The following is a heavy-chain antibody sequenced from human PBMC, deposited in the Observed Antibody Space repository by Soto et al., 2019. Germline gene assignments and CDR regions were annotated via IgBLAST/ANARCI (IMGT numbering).Heavy chain of an antibody. CDR2: IIPIFGTA. D-gene: IGHD3-3*01. CDR3: ANGDDFWSGPALYYYGMDV. Sequence: SSVKVSFKSSGGTFSSYAISWVRQAPVQGLEWMGGIIPIFGTANYAQKFQGRVTITADESTSTAYMELSSLRSEDTAVYYCANGDDFWSGPALYYYGMDVWGQGTTVTVSS. CDR1: GGTFSSYA. V-gene: IGHV1-69*13. J-gene: IGHJ6*02.